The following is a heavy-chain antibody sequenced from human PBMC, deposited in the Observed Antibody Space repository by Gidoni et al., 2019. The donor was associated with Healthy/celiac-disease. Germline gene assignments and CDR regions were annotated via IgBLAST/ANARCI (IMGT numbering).Heavy chain of an antibody. D-gene: IGHD6-6*01. CDR2: ISSSSSYI. Sequence: EVQLVESGGGLVKPGGSLRLSCAASGFTFSSYSMNWVRQAPGKGLEWVSSISSSSSYIYYADSVKGRFTISRDNAKNSLYLQMNSLRAEDTAVYYCARPGLEYSSSSSVFDIWGQGTMVTVSS. J-gene: IGHJ3*02. V-gene: IGHV3-21*01. CDR1: GFTFSSYS. CDR3: ARPGLEYSSSSSVFDI.